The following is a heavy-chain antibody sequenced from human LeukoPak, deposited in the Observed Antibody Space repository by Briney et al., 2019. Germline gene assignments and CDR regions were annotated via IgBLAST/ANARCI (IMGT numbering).Heavy chain of an antibody. Sequence: PGGSLRLSCAASGFTFSSYGMHWVRQAPGKGLEWVAFIRYDGSNKYYADSVKGRFTISRDNSKNTLYLQMNSLRAEDTAVYYCATEDELKLSYYYYGMDVWGQGTTVTVSS. J-gene: IGHJ6*02. CDR3: ATEDELKLSYYYYGMDV. CDR2: IRYDGSNK. D-gene: IGHD1-26*01. CDR1: GFTFSSYG. V-gene: IGHV3-30*02.